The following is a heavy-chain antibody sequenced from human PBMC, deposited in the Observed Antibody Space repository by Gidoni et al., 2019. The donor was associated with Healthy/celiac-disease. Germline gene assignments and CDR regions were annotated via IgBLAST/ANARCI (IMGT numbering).Heavy chain of an antibody. Sequence: EVQLLESGGGLVQPGGSLRLSCAASGFTFSSYAMSWVRQSPGKGLGWVSAISGSGGSTYYAVSVKGRFTISRDNSKNTLYLQMNSLRAEDTAVYYCAKGVDGYGDYDAFDIWGQGTMVTVSS. V-gene: IGHV3-23*01. CDR3: AKGVDGYGDYDAFDI. D-gene: IGHD4-17*01. CDR1: GFTFSSYA. J-gene: IGHJ3*02. CDR2: ISGSGGST.